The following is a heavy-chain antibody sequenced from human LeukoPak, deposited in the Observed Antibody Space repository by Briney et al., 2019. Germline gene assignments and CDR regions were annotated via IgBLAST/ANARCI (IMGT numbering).Heavy chain of an antibody. CDR1: GFTFSSYA. Sequence: GGSLRLSCAASGFTFSSYAMSWVRQAPGKGLEWVSAISGSGGSTYYADSVKGRSTISRDNSKNTLYLQMNSLRAEDTAVYYCAKDMGIQLWLSDYWGQGTLVTVSS. CDR3: AKDMGIQLWLSDY. D-gene: IGHD5-18*01. J-gene: IGHJ4*02. V-gene: IGHV3-23*01. CDR2: ISGSGGST.